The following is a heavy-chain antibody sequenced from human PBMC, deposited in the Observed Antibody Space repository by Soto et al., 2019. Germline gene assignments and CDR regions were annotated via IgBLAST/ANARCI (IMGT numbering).Heavy chain of an antibody. D-gene: IGHD2-2*02. J-gene: IGHJ6*02. Sequence: EVQLLESGGGLVQPGGSLRLSCAASGFTFSSYAMSWVRQAPGKGLEWVSAISGSGGSTYYADSVKGRFTISRDNSKNTLYLQMNSLRAEDTAVYYCAREYQLLYSPRHPAGMDVWGQGTTVTVSS. V-gene: IGHV3-23*01. CDR3: AREYQLLYSPRHPAGMDV. CDR2: ISGSGGST. CDR1: GFTFSSYA.